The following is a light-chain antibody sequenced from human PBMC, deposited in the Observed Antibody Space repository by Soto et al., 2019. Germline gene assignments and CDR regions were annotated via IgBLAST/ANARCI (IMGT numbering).Light chain of an antibody. V-gene: IGKV1-33*01. CDR1: QDISNY. CDR2: DAS. Sequence: DIQMTQSPSSLSASVGDRVTITGQASQDISNYLNWYQQKPGKAPKLLIYDASNLETGVPSRFSGSGSGTDFTFTISSLQPEDIATYYCQQYDNLGWTFGQGPKVEIK. CDR3: QQYDNLGWT. J-gene: IGKJ1*01.